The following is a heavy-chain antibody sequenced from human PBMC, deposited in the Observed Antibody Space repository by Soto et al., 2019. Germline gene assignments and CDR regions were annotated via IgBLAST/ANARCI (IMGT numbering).Heavy chain of an antibody. CDR2: INHSGST. J-gene: IGHJ5*02. D-gene: IGHD4-17*01. CDR1: GGSFSGYY. Sequence: QVQLQQWGAGLLKPSETLSLTCAVYGGSFSGYYWSWIRQPPGKGLEWIGEINHSGSTNYNPSLKSRVTISVDTSKNQFSLKLSSVTVADTAVYYCARPFDYGDYGWFYPWGQGTLVTVSS. CDR3: ARPFDYGDYGWFYP. V-gene: IGHV4-34*01.